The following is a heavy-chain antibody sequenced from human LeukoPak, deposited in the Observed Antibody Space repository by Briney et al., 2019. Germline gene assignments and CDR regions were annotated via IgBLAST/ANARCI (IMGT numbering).Heavy chain of an antibody. CDR1: GYTFTSYD. CDR2: MNPNSGNT. V-gene: IGHV1-8*03. Sequence: GASVRVSCKASGYTFTSYDINWVRQATGQGLEWMGWMNPNSGNTDYAQKFQGRVTITRNTSVSTAYMELSSLRSEDTAVYYCARTSKEWELYYFDYWGQGTLVTVSS. CDR3: ARTSKEWELYYFDY. J-gene: IGHJ4*02. D-gene: IGHD1-26*01.